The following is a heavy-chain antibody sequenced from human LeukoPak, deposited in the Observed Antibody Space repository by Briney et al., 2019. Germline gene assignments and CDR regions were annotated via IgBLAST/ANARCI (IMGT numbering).Heavy chain of an antibody. J-gene: IGHJ6*02. V-gene: IGHV3-53*01. CDR1: GFTVSSNY. Sequence: PGGSLRLSCAASGFTVSSNYMSWVRQAPGKGLEWVSVIYSGGSTYYADSVKGRFTISRDNSKNTLYLQMNSLRAEDTAVYYCARAPTPEQQRYGMDVWGQGTTVTVSS. CDR3: ARAPTPEQQRYGMDV. CDR2: IYSGGST. D-gene: IGHD6-13*01.